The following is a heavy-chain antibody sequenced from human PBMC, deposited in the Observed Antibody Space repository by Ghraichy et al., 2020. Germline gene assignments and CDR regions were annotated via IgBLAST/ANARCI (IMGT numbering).Heavy chain of an antibody. J-gene: IGHJ6*03. CDR3: ARNWNYVGYYYYYMDV. CDR1: GGSFSGYY. D-gene: IGHD1-7*01. Sequence: SETLSLTCAVYGGSFSGYYWSWIRQPPGKGLEWIGEINHNGSTNYNPSLKSRVTISVDTSKNQFSLKLSSVTAADTAVYYCARNWNYVGYYYYYMDVWGKGTTVTVSS. V-gene: IGHV4-34*01. CDR2: INHNGST.